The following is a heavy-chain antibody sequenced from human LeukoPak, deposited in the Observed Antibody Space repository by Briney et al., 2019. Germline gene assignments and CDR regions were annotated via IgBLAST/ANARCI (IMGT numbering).Heavy chain of an antibody. CDR1: GGSFSGYY. CDR3: ARTNWGFSPPLH. Sequence: TSETLSLTCAVYGGSFSGYYWSWIRQPPGKGLEWIGEINHSGSTNYNPSLKSRVTISVDTSKNQFSLKLSSVTAADTAVYYCARTNWGFSPPLHWGQGTLVTVSS. D-gene: IGHD7-27*01. J-gene: IGHJ4*02. CDR2: INHSGST. V-gene: IGHV4-34*01.